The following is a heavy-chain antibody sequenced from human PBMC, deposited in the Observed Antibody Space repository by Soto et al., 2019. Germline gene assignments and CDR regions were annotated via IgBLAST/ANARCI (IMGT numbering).Heavy chain of an antibody. V-gene: IGHV3-49*04. Sequence: PGGSLRLSCTASGFTFGDYAMGWVRQAPGKGLEWVGFIRSKAYGGTTEYAASVKGRFTISRDGSKSIAYLQMNSLKTEDTAVYYCTVGRYYDSSGYYADAFDIWGQGTMVTVSS. CDR2: IRSKAYGGTT. J-gene: IGHJ3*02. D-gene: IGHD3-22*01. CDR3: TVGRYYDSSGYYADAFDI. CDR1: GFTFGDYA.